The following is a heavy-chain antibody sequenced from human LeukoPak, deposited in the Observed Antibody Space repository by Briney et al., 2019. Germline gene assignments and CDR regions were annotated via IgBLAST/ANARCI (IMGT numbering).Heavy chain of an antibody. CDR2: ISWNGASL. D-gene: IGHD5-12*01. J-gene: IGHJ4*02. Sequence: GGSLRLSCAASGFTFDDYAMYWVRQAPGNGLEGVSYISWNGASLDYADSVKGRFTISRDNAQNSLYLQMNSLRPEDTALYFCVKEYASGYDFFDYWGQGVLVTVSS. CDR1: GFTFDDYA. CDR3: VKEYASGYDFFDY. V-gene: IGHV3-9*01.